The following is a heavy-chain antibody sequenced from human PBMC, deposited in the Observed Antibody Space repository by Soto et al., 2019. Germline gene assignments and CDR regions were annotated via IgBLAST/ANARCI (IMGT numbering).Heavy chain of an antibody. V-gene: IGHV1-69*06. Sequence: GASGEGSFKASGGTFSSYAISWLRQAPGQGLEWMGGIIPIFGTANYAQKFQGRVTITADKSTSTAYMELSSLRSEDTAVYYCAREGEMATITEFYFDYWGQGTLVTVSS. J-gene: IGHJ4*02. D-gene: IGHD5-12*01. CDR2: IIPIFGTA. CDR1: GGTFSSYA. CDR3: AREGEMATITEFYFDY.